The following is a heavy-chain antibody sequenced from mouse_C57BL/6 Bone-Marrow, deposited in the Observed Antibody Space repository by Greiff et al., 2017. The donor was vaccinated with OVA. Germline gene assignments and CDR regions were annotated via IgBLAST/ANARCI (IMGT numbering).Heavy chain of an antibody. CDR1: GYTFTSYW. D-gene: IGHD1-1*01. CDR3: ARGYYYGSSYPAWFAY. Sequence: VKLQQPGAELVKPGASVKLSCKASGYTFTSYWMHWVKQRPGRGLEWIGRIDPNSGGTKYNEKFKSKATLTVAKPSSTAYMQLSSLTSEDSAVYYCARGYYYGSSYPAWFAYWGQGTLVTVSA. J-gene: IGHJ3*01. V-gene: IGHV1-72*01. CDR2: IDPNSGGT.